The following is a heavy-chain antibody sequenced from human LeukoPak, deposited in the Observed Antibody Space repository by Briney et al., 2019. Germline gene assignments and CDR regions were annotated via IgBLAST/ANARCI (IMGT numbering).Heavy chain of an antibody. D-gene: IGHD3-16*01. CDR1: GGSLSSSSYY. CDR2: IYYSGST. J-gene: IGHJ3*02. V-gene: IGHV4-39*01. CDR3: ARGEAFDI. Sequence: PSETLSLTCTVSGGSLSSSSYYWGWIRQPPGKGLEWIGSIYYSGSTYYNPSLKSRVTISVDTSKNQFSLKLSSVTAADTAVYYCARGEAFDIWGQGTVVTVSS.